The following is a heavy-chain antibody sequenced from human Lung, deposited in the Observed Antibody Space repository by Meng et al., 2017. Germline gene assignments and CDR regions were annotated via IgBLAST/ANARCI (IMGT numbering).Heavy chain of an antibody. Sequence: HAPLQHWGAGLLKPSETLALTCVVSGGSFSDYYWSWIRQPPGKGLEWIGEINHSGSTNYNPSLESRATISVDTSQNNLSLKLSSVTAADSAVYYCARGPTTMAHDFDYWGQGTLVTVSS. V-gene: IGHV4-34*01. CDR3: ARGPTTMAHDFDY. CDR1: GGSFSDYY. CDR2: INHSGST. J-gene: IGHJ4*02. D-gene: IGHD4-11*01.